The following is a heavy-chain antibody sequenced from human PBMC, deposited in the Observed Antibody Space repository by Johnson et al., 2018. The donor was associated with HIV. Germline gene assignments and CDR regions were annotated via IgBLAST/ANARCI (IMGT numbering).Heavy chain of an antibody. Sequence: QMQLVESGGGVVQPGRSLRLSCAAFGITFSRYGMHWVRQAPGMGLEWVIVISYDGGNKYYTDSVKGRFTFSSDNSKISLYLQMNSLRAEDTALYYCARGGLGFQNIHDPFDIWGQGTMVTVSS. CDR3: ARGGLGFQNIHDPFDI. CDR1: GITFSRYG. CDR2: ISYDGGNK. D-gene: IGHD1/OR15-1a*01. V-gene: IGHV3-30*03. J-gene: IGHJ3*02.